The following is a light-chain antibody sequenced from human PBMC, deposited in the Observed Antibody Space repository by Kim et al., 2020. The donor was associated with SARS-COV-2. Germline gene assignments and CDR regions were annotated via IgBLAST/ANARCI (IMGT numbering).Light chain of an antibody. CDR2: AAS. CDR3: QQSYSTPLWT. V-gene: IGKV1-39*01. Sequence: DIQLTQSPSFLSASVGDRVTITCRASQGISSYLNWYQQKPGKAPKLLIYAASSLQSGVPSRFSGSGSGTDFTLTISSLQPEDFATYYCQQSYSTPLWTFSQGTKVDIK. CDR1: QGISSY. J-gene: IGKJ1*01.